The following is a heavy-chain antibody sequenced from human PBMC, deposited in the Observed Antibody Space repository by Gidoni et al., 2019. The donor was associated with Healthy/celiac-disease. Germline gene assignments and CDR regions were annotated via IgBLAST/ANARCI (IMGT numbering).Heavy chain of an antibody. Sequence: QVQLQESGPGLVKPSQTLSLTCPVPGGSISSGSYYWSWIRQPAGKGLEWIGRIYTSGSTNYNPSLKSRVTISVDTSKNQFSLKLSSVTAADTAVYYCARGGGSYYSPPDDYWGQGTLVTVSS. CDR1: GGSISSGSYY. CDR3: ARGGGSYYSPPDDY. V-gene: IGHV4-61*02. CDR2: IYTSGST. D-gene: IGHD1-26*01. J-gene: IGHJ4*02.